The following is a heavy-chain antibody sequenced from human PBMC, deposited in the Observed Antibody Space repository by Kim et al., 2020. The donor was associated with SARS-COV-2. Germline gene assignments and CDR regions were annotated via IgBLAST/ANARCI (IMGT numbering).Heavy chain of an antibody. CDR3: VRGGSGAFDI. CDR1: GFTFSIYG. J-gene: IGHJ3*02. Sequence: GGSLRLSCAASGFTFSIYGMQWVRQAPGKGLVWVSRISLDGSATSYADSVKGRFTISRDNAKNTLYLQMNSLGAEYTAVYYCVRGGSGAFDICGQGTMLTVCS. V-gene: IGHV3-74*01. CDR2: ISLDGSAT. D-gene: IGHD2-15*01.